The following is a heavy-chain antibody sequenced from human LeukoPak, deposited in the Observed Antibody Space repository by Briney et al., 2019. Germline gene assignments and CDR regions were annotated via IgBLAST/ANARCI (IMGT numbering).Heavy chain of an antibody. D-gene: IGHD2-21*02. CDR2: ISGSGGST. CDR1: GFTFSSYA. V-gene: IGHV3-23*01. Sequence: GGSLRLSCAASGFTFSSYAMSWVRQAPGKGLEWVSAISGSGGSTYYADSVKGRFTISRDNSKNTLYLQMNSLRAEDTAVYYCAKGLGIVVVTAYSDYWGQGTLVTVSS. J-gene: IGHJ4*02. CDR3: AKGLGIVVVTAYSDY.